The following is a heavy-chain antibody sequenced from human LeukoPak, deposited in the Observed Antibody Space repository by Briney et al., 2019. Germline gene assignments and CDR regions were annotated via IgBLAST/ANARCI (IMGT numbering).Heavy chain of an antibody. CDR3: ARDQVGGFGEFGLFDY. V-gene: IGHV4-4*07. CDR1: GGSISSYY. Sequence: SETLSLTCTVPGGSISSYYWSWIRQPAGKGLEWIGRIYTSGSTNYNPSLKSRVTMSVDTSKNQFSLKLSSVTAADTAVYYCARDQVGGFGEFGLFDYWGQGTLVTVSS. CDR2: IYTSGST. D-gene: IGHD3-10*01. J-gene: IGHJ4*02.